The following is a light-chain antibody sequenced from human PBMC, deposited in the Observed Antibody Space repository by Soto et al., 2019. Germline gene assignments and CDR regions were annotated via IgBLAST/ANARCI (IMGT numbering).Light chain of an antibody. CDR1: SSDVGGYNY. CDR2: DVS. V-gene: IGLV2-14*01. CDR3: SSYTSSSTLL. Sequence: QSVLTQPASVSGSPGQSITISCTGTSSDVGGYNYVSWYQQHPGKAPKLMIYDVSNRPSGVSNRFSGSKSGNTASLTISGLQAEDGADYYCSSYTSSSTLLFGGGTKLTVL. J-gene: IGLJ2*01.